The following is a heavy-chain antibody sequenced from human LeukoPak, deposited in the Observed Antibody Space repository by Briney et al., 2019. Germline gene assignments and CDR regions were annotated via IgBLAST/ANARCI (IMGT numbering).Heavy chain of an antibody. V-gene: IGHV1-8*01. D-gene: IGHD6-6*01. CDR2: MNPNNGNT. J-gene: IGHJ1*01. CDR3: ARDRSPYSSSSSRYFQH. Sequence: ASVKVSCKASGYTFTGYDINWVRQATGQGLEWMGWMNPNNGNTGYAQKFQGRVSMTRNTLINTAYMELSSLRSEDTAVYYCARDRSPYSSSSSRYFQHWGQGTLVTVSS. CDR1: GYTFTGYD.